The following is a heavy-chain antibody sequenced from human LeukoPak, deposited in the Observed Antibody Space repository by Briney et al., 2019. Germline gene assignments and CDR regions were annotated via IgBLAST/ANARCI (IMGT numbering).Heavy chain of an antibody. D-gene: IGHD6-19*01. J-gene: IGHJ4*02. Sequence: PGGSLRLSCAASGFTFSTCTMNWVRQAPGKGLEWVSYISSSGNTVYYPDSVKGRLTISRDNAKNSLYLQMNCLKGEDTAVYYCARGGAVAGLYWGQGTLVTVSS. CDR1: GFTFSTCT. V-gene: IGHV3-48*03. CDR3: ARGGAVAGLY. CDR2: ISSSGNTV.